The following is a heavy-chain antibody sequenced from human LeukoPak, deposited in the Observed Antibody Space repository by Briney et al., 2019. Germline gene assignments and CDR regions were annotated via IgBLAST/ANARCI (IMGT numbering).Heavy chain of an antibody. CDR3: AKVRPMYTMGVFDY. CDR1: GFSFSRYA. J-gene: IGHJ4*02. Sequence: GGSLRLSCSASGFSFSRYAMTWVRQAPGKRLEWVSSISGSGGSTYYADSVKGRFTISRDNSKNTLYLQMKSLRAEDTAVYYCAKVRPMYTMGVFDYWGQGTLVTVSS. D-gene: IGHD5/OR15-5a*01. V-gene: IGHV3-23*01. CDR2: ISGSGGST.